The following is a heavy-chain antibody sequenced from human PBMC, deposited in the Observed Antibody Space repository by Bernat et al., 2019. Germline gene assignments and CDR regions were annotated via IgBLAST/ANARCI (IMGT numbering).Heavy chain of an antibody. J-gene: IGHJ4*02. D-gene: IGHD5-24*01. CDR2: ISYDGSNK. Sequence: QVQLVESGGGVVQPGRSLRLSCAASGFTFSSYAMHWVRQAPGKGLEWVAVISYDGSNKYYADSVKGRFTISRDNSKNTLYLQMNSLRAEDTAVYYCARAGWGRDGYNYLDYWGQGTLVTVSS. CDR3: ARAGWGRDGYNYLDY. CDR1: GFTFSSYA. V-gene: IGHV3-30-3*01.